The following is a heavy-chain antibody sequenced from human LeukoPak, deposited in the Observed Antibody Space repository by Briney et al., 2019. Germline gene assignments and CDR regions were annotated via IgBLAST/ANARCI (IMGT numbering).Heavy chain of an antibody. CDR1: GGSISSYY. CDR3: AGDHPYDILTGYDYYYYYGMDV. D-gene: IGHD3-9*01. CDR2: IYTSGST. J-gene: IGHJ6*02. V-gene: IGHV4-4*07. Sequence: PSETLSLTCTVSGGSISSYYWSWIRQAAGKGLEWIGRIYTSGSTNYNPSLKSRVTMSVDTSKNQFSLKLSSVPAADTAVYYCAGDHPYDILTGYDYYYYYGMDVWGQGTTVTVSS.